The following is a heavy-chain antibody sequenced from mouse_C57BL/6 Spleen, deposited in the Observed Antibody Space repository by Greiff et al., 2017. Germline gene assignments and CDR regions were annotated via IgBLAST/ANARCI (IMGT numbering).Heavy chain of an antibody. D-gene: IGHD4-1*01. CDR3: ARKSLNWYVDY. Sequence: DVHLVESGGGLVKPGGSLKLSCAASGFTFSDYGMHWVRQAPEQGLEWVAYISSGSSSIYYADTVNGRFTLSRDNAKNTLFLQMTILGSEDTAMYYCARKSLNWYVDYWGQGTTLTVSS. CDR2: ISSGSSSI. J-gene: IGHJ2*01. V-gene: IGHV5-17*01. CDR1: GFTFSDYG.